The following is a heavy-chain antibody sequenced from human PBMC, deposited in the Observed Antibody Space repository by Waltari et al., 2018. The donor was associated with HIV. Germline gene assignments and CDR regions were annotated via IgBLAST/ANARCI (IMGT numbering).Heavy chain of an antibody. CDR3: AKVPVLPTGREDY. D-gene: IGHD2-2*01. CDR1: GFTFSMYV. Sequence: EVQLVESGGGLVQPGESLRLSCAASGFTFSMYVMTWVRQAPGKWLQWVAGSSGNGGSRYYTDSVKGRFTISRDNSKKTLYLQMDSLRAEDTAVYYCAKVPVLPTGREDYWGQGTLVTVSS. J-gene: IGHJ4*02. CDR2: SSGNGGSR. V-gene: IGHV3-23*04.